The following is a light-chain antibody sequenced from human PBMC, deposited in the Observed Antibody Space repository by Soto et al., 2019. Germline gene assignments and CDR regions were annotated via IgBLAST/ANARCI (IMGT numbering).Light chain of an antibody. CDR1: QSVTSNY. CDR2: GAS. CDR3: QQYGSSPLT. J-gene: IGKJ1*01. Sequence: EIVLTQSPGTLSLSPGERGTLSCRASQSVTSNYLAWYQQKPGQAPRLLIYGASSRGTGIPDRFSGSGSGTEFTLTSSRLEPEDFAVYYCQQYGSSPLTFGQGTKVETK. V-gene: IGKV3-20*01.